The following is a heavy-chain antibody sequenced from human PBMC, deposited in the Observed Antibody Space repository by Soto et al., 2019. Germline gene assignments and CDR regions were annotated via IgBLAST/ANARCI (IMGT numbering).Heavy chain of an antibody. D-gene: IGHD3-10*01. J-gene: IGHJ5*02. CDR1: GYTFTGYY. CDR2: INPNSGGT. Sequence: ASVKVSCKASGYTFTGYYMHWVRQAPGQGLEWMGWINPNSGGTNYAQKFQGWVTMTRDTSISTAYMELSRLRSDDTAVYYCARDSVWKPYYYGSGSSGPYNWFDPWGQGTLVTVSS. V-gene: IGHV1-2*04. CDR3: ARDSVWKPYYYGSGSSGPYNWFDP.